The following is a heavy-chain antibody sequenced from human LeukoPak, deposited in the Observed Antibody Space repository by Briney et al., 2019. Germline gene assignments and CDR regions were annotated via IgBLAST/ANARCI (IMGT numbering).Heavy chain of an antibody. CDR3: GRTGDLSDY. D-gene: IGHD7-27*01. CDR2: IKEDGSEK. V-gene: IGHV3-7*01. Sequence: GGSLRLSCAVSGVTFRSYWMTWVRQAPGKGLEWAANIKEDGSEKFYVDSVKGRFTISRDNAKDSLYLQMDSLRVEDTAVSYCGRTGDLSDYWGPGTLVTVSS. J-gene: IGHJ4*02. CDR1: GVTFRSYW.